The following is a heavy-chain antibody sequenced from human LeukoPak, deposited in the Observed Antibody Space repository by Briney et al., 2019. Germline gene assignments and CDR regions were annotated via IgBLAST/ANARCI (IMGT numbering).Heavy chain of an antibody. Sequence: SQTLSLTRTLSGGSISSGSYYWSWIRPPAGKGLEWIGRIYTSGSTNYNPSLKSRVTISVDTSKNQFSLKLSSVTAADTAVYYCARGSCIGGSCYAPLYYFDYWGQGTLVTVSS. CDR1: GGSISSGSYY. CDR2: IYTSGST. J-gene: IGHJ4*02. V-gene: IGHV4-61*02. D-gene: IGHD2-15*01. CDR3: ARGSCIGGSCYAPLYYFDY.